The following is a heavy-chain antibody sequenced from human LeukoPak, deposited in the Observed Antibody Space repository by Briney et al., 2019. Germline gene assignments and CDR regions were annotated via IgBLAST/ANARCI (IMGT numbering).Heavy chain of an antibody. CDR2: IYSGGST. CDR3: AKRYDSSGYFYYFDY. V-gene: IGHV3-66*04. CDR1: GFTVSSNY. Sequence: AGGSLRLSCVASGFTVSSNYMSWVRQAPGKGLEWVSVIYSGGSTYYADSVKGRFTISRDNSKNTLYLQMNSLRAEDTAVYYCAKRYDSSGYFYYFDYWGQGTLVTVSS. J-gene: IGHJ4*02. D-gene: IGHD3-22*01.